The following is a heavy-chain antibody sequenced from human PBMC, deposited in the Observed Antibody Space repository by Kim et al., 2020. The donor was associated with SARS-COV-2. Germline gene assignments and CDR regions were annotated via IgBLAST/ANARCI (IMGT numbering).Heavy chain of an antibody. CDR1: GFNLSTHT. V-gene: IGHV3-21*06. Sequence: GGSLRLSCVASGFNLSTHTMDWVRQAPGKGLEWVSSISSRSSYIYYADSVKGRFTISRDNAKNLVYLQMNSLRAEDTALYYCSGGITKFYYYYSMDVWGHGPTVTVSS. CDR3: SGGITKFYYYYSMDV. D-gene: IGHD1-26*01. J-gene: IGHJ6*02. CDR2: ISSRSSYI.